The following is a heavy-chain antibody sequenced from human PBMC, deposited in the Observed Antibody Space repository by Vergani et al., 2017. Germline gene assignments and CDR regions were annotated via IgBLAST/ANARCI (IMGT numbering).Heavy chain of an antibody. V-gene: IGHV1-58*01. CDR3: AAGAGAIGY. Sequence: QMQLVQSGPEVKKPGTSVKVSCKASGFTFTSSAVQWVRQARGQRLEWIGWIVVGSGNPNYAPKFQERVTITRDMSTSTAYMELSSRRSEDKAVYYCAAGAGAIGYWGQGTLVTVSS. CDR2: IVVGSGNP. CDR1: GFTFTSSA. D-gene: IGHD1-26*01. J-gene: IGHJ4*02.